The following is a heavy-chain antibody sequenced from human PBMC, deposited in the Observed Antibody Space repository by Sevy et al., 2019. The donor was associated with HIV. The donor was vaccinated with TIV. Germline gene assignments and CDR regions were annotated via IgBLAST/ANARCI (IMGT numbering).Heavy chain of an antibody. CDR2: MSSGTSYT. Sequence: GGSLRLSCAASGFTFSDYYISWIRQAPGKGLEWVSYMSSGTSYTNYADSVKGRFTISGDNAKNSLYLQRNSLGAEETAVYYGARDRRNYGGQYFDYWGQGTLVTVSS. V-gene: IGHV3-11*06. D-gene: IGHD1-7*01. CDR1: GFTFSDYY. CDR3: ARDRRNYGGQYFDY. J-gene: IGHJ4*02.